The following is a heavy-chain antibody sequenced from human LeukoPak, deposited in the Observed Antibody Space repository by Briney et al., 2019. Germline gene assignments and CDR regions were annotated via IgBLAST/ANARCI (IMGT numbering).Heavy chain of an antibody. J-gene: IGHJ6*03. Sequence: GGSLRLSCAASGFSFSSFSMNWVRQAPGKGLEWVSYISSSGSTIYYADSVKGRFTISRDNAKNSLYLQMNSLRAEDTAVYYCARVVSGYDPYYYYYYMDVWGKGTTVTISS. CDR3: ARVVSGYDPYYYYYYMDV. V-gene: IGHV3-48*04. D-gene: IGHD5-12*01. CDR1: GFSFSSFS. CDR2: ISSSGSTI.